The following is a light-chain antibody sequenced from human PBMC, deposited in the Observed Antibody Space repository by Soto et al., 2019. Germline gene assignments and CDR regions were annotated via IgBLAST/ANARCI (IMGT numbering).Light chain of an antibody. CDR3: QKYNSAPRT. CDR2: AAS. CDR1: QCIGNY. V-gene: IGKV1-27*01. J-gene: IGKJ1*01. Sequence: DIQMTQSPSSLSASLGDRVTITCRASQCIGNYLAWYQLQPGKVPKLLIYAASTLQSGVPSRFSGSGSGTDFTLTISSLQPEDVATYFCQKYNSAPRTFGQGTKVEI.